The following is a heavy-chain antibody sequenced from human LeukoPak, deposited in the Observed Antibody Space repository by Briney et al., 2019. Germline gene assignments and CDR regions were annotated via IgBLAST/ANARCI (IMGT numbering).Heavy chain of an antibody. V-gene: IGHV3-74*01. CDR3: ARVPPGPDSSGFFDY. CDR2: INSDGSST. Sequence: GGSLRLSWAPSGFTFSSYWMHWVRQAPGKGLVWVSRINSDGSSTSYADSVKGRFTISRDNAKNTLYLQMNSLRAEDTAVYYCARVPPGPDSSGFFDYWGQGTLVTVSS. CDR1: GFTFSSYW. J-gene: IGHJ4*02. D-gene: IGHD3-22*01.